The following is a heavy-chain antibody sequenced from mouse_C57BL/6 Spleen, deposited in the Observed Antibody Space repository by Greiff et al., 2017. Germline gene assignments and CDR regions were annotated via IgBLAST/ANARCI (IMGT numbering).Heavy chain of an antibody. J-gene: IGHJ2*01. CDR3: APITTVVEGFDY. CDR2: INPYNGGT. V-gene: IGHV1-19*01. Sequence: VQLKESGPVLVKPGASVKMSCKASGYTFTDYYMNWVKQSHGKSLEWIGVINPYNGGTSYNQKFKGKATLTVDKSSSTAYMELNSLTSADSAVYYCAPITTVVEGFDYWGQGTTLTVSS. D-gene: IGHD1-1*01. CDR1: GYTFTDYY.